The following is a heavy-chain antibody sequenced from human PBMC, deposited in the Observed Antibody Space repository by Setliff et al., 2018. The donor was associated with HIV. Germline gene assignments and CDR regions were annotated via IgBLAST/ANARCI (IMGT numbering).Heavy chain of an antibody. J-gene: IGHJ5*02. V-gene: IGHV4-4*08. CDR2: IYTSGST. Sequence: SETLSLTCTVSGGSISSYYWSWIRQPPGKGLEWIGYIYTSGSTNYNPSLKSRVTISVDTPSNQFSLKLSSVTAADTAVYYCARTYGNWFHPWGQGSLVTVSS. D-gene: IGHD1-26*01. CDR1: GGSISSYY. CDR3: ARTYGNWFHP.